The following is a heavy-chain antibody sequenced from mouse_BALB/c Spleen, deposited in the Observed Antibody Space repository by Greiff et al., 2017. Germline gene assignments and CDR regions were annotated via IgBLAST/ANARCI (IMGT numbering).Heavy chain of an antibody. CDR2: ISSGGGNT. V-gene: IGHV5-9*03. J-gene: IGHJ3*01. CDR1: GFTFSSYT. CDR3: ARQEAFAY. Sequence: EVKLMESGGGLVKPGGSLKLSCAASGFTFSSYTMSWVRQTPEKRLEWVATISSGGGNTYYPDSVKGRFTISRDNAKNNLYLQMSSLRSEDTALYYCARQEAFAYWGQGTLVTVSA.